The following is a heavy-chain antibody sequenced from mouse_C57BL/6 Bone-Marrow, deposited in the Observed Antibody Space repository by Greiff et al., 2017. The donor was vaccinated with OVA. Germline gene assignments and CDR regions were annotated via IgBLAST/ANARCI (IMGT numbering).Heavy chain of an antibody. D-gene: IGHD1-1*01. J-gene: IGHJ1*03. CDR3: ASIGTTVVAPDFDV. V-gene: IGHV2-5*01. CDR2: IWRGGST. CDR1: GFSLTSYG. Sequence: VHLVESGPGLVQPSQSLSITCTVSGFSLTSYGVHWVRQSPGKGLEWLGVIWRGGSTDYNAAFMSRLSITKDNSKSQVFFKMNRLQADDTAIYYCASIGTTVVAPDFDVWGTGTTVTVSS.